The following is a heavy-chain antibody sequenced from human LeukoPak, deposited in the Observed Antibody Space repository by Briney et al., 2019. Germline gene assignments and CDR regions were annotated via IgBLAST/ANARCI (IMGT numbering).Heavy chain of an antibody. Sequence: GGSLRLSCAASGFTFSSYGMNWVRQAPGKGLEWVSYISSSGSTIYYADSVKGRFTISRDNAKNSLYLQMSSLRAEDTAVYYCARENDYSFFDYWGQGTLVTVSS. CDR2: ISSSGSTI. D-gene: IGHD2-21*01. CDR3: ARENDYSFFDY. V-gene: IGHV3-48*03. J-gene: IGHJ4*02. CDR1: GFTFSSYG.